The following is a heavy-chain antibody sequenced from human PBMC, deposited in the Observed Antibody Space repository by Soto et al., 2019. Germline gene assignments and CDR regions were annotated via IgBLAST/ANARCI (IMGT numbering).Heavy chain of an antibody. CDR3: AADSRYCSGGNCEDY. Sequence: QMQLVQSGPEVKKPGTSVKVSCKASGFTFTSSAMQWVRQARGQRLEWIGWIVVGSGHTNYAQKFQERVTITRDMSTSKAYMELRSLRSEDTAVYYCAADSRYCSGGNCEDYWGQGTLVTVSS. D-gene: IGHD2-15*01. J-gene: IGHJ4*02. V-gene: IGHV1-58*02. CDR2: IVVGSGHT. CDR1: GFTFTSSA.